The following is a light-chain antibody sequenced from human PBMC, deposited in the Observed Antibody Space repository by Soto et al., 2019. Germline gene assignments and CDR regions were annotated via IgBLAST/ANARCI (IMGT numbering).Light chain of an antibody. CDR2: EVR. CDR3: SSYISRSLYV. V-gene: IGLV2-14*01. J-gene: IGLJ1*01. Sequence: HSVLTQPASVSGSPGQSITISCTGTSSDVGAYNYVSWYQQYPGKAPKVIIFEVRKRPSGVSNRFSGSKSGSTASLTISGLQAEDEADYYCSSYISRSLYVFGTGTKV. CDR1: SSDVGAYNY.